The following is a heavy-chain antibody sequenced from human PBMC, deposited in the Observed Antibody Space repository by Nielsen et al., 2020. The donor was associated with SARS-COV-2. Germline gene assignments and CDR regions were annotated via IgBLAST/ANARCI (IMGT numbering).Heavy chain of an antibody. J-gene: IGHJ3*02. Sequence: GESLKISCAASGFSVSRYFVSWVRQAPGKGLEWLSIIYRSDNSYYADSVKGRFTISRDNSKNTLYLQMNSLSGDDTAVYYCASGSGDSLAFDIWGQGTMVIVSS. CDR3: ASGSGDSLAFDI. CDR1: GFSVSRYF. CDR2: IYRSDNS. V-gene: IGHV3-53*01. D-gene: IGHD1-26*01.